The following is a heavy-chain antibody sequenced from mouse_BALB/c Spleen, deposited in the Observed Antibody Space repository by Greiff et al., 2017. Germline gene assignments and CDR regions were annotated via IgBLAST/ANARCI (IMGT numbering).Heavy chain of an antibody. J-gene: IGHJ2*01. CDR3: ARSSYYDYGFDY. Sequence: QVQLQQSGAELAKPGASVKMSCKASGYTFTSYWMHWVKQRPGQGLEWIGYINPSTGYTEYNQKFKDKATLTADKSSSTAYMQLSSLTSEDSAVYYCARSSYYDYGFDYWGQGTTLTVSS. CDR2: INPSTGYT. D-gene: IGHD2-4*01. V-gene: IGHV1-7*01. CDR1: GYTFTSYW.